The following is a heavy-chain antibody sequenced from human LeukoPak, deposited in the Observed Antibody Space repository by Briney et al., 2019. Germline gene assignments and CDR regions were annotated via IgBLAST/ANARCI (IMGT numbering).Heavy chain of an antibody. CDR1: GFTFSSYS. Sequence: GGSLRLSCAASGFTFSSYSMNWVRQAPGKGLEWVSSISSSSSYIHYADSVKGRFTISRDNAKNSLYLQMNSLRAEDTAVYYCARAQYSGYLDYWGQGTLVTVSS. D-gene: IGHD5-12*01. CDR2: ISSSSSYI. V-gene: IGHV3-21*01. J-gene: IGHJ4*02. CDR3: ARAQYSGYLDY.